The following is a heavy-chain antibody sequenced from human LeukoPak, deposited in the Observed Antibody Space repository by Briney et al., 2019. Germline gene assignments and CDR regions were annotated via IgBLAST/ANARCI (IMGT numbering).Heavy chain of an antibody. Sequence: PSETLSLTCAVYGGSFSGYYWSWIRQPPGKGLEWIGKINHSGSTNYNPSLKSRVTISVDTSKNQFSLKLSSVTAADTAVYYCARVPRSWYDSSGYFDYWGQGTLVTVSS. CDR2: INHSGST. J-gene: IGHJ4*02. D-gene: IGHD3-22*01. CDR1: GGSFSGYY. CDR3: ARVPRSWYDSSGYFDY. V-gene: IGHV4-34*01.